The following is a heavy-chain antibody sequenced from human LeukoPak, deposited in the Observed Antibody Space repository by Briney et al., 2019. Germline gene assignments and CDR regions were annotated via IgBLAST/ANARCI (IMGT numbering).Heavy chain of an antibody. CDR3: AFHCGGDCYSTT. V-gene: IGHV3-9*01. J-gene: IGHJ4*02. Sequence: AGGSLRLSCAASGFTFDDYAMHWVRQAPGKGLEWVSGISWNSGSIGYADSVKGRFTISRDNAKNSLYLRMNSLRAEDTALYYCAFHCGGDCYSTTWGQGTLVTVSS. CDR1: GFTFDDYA. D-gene: IGHD2-21*02. CDR2: ISWNSGSI.